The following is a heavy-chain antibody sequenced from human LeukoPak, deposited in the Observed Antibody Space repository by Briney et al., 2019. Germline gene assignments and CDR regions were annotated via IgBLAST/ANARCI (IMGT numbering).Heavy chain of an antibody. CDR2: ISGSGGST. CDR3: AKDDPLGILTGYDDTY. V-gene: IGHV3-23*01. CDR1: GFTFSSYA. Sequence: AGGSLRLSCAASGFTFSSYAMSWVRQAPGKGLEWVSAISGSGGSTYYADSVKGRFTISRDNSKNTLYLQMNSLRAEDTAVYYCAKDDPLGILTGYDDTYWGQGTLVTVSS. J-gene: IGHJ4*02. D-gene: IGHD3-9*01.